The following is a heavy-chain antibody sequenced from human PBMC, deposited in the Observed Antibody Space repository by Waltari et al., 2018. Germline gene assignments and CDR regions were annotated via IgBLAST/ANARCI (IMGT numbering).Heavy chain of an antibody. J-gene: IGHJ4*02. CDR2: SNQVGSKK. Sequence: EVHLVDSGGGLVQPGGSLRLSCAASGFAYTTYGMTWVRQAPGEGLGWVTCSNQVGSKKYYLDSVKGRFTISRDNAKNSLYLQMNSLRAEDTAVYYCATCGDYRDYAGDYWGQGTLVTVSS. CDR1: GFAYTTYG. CDR3: ATCGDYRDYAGDY. D-gene: IGHD4-17*01. V-gene: IGHV3-7*01.